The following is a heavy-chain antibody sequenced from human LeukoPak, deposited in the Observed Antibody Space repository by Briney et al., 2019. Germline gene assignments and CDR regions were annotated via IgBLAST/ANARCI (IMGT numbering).Heavy chain of an antibody. CDR2: ISYDGSNE. J-gene: IGHJ4*02. CDR1: GFTFSSYV. Sequence: PGGSLRLSCAASGFTFSSYVMHWVRQAPGKGLEWVAIISYDGSNEYYADSVKGRFTISRDNSKNTLYLQMNSLRAEDTAVYYCAKDGRYGGNYHFDYWGQGTLVTVSS. V-gene: IGHV3-30*04. CDR3: AKDGRYGGNYHFDY. D-gene: IGHD4-23*01.